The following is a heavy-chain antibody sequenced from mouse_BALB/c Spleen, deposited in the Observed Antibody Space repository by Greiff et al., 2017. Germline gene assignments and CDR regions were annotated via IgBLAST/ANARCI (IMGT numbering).Heavy chain of an antibody. J-gene: IGHJ2*01. CDR3: TRDGLLRGYFDY. CDR1: GYSFTSYW. CDR2: IYPGNSDT. D-gene: IGHD1-1*01. Sequence: VQLKQSGTVLARPGASVKMSCKASGYSFTSYWMHWVKQRPGQGLEWIGAIYPGNSDTSYNQKFKGKAKLTAVTSASTAYMELSSLTNEDSAVYYCTRDGLLRGYFDYWGQGTTLTVSS. V-gene: IGHV1-5*01.